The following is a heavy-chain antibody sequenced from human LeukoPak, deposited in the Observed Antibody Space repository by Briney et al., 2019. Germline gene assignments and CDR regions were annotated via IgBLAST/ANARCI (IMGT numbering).Heavy chain of an antibody. CDR1: GFTFNTYS. J-gene: IGHJ4*02. CDR2: ISSWNYFI. Sequence: GGSLRLSCAASGFTFNTYSMNWVRQAPGKGLEWVSSISSWNYFIYYADSVKGRFTISRDNAKNELYLQMNSLRAEDTAVYYCARGRITIFGVDPPHFDYWGQGTLVTVSS. D-gene: IGHD3-3*01. V-gene: IGHV3-21*01. CDR3: ARGRITIFGVDPPHFDY.